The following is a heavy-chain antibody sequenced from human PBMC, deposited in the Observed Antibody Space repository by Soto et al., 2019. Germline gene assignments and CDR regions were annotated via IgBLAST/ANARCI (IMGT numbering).Heavy chain of an antibody. J-gene: IGHJ5*02. D-gene: IGHD1-26*01. CDR3: ATHGSGSYGWFDP. CDR2: ISGSGGST. CDR1: GFTFNSYA. Sequence: PGGSLTLSCAASGFTFNSYAMSWVRQAPGKGLEWVSAISGSGGSTYYADSVTGRFTISRDNSKNTLYLQMNSLRAEDTAVYYCATHGSGSYGWFDPWGQGTLVTVSS. V-gene: IGHV3-23*01.